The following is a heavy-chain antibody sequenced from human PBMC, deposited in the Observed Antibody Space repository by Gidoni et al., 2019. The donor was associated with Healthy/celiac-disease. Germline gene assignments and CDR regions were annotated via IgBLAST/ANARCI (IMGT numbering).Heavy chain of an antibody. CDR3: TTEIADYYDSSGSTY. Sequence: EVQLVESGGGLVKPGGSLRLCCAASGFTVSNAWMSWVRQAPGKGLEWVGRIKSKTDGGTTDYAAPVKGRFTISRDDSKNTLYLQMNSLKTEDTAVYYCTTEIADYYDSSGSTYWGQGTLVTVSS. J-gene: IGHJ4*02. CDR2: IKSKTDGGTT. D-gene: IGHD3-22*01. V-gene: IGHV3-15*01. CDR1: GFTVSNAW.